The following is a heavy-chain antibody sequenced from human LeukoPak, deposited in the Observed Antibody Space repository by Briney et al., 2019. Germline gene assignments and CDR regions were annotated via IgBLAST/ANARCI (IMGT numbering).Heavy chain of an antibody. CDR2: IYSGGST. Sequence: GGSLRLSCAASGFTVSSNYMSWVRQAPGKGLEWVSVIYSGGSTYYADSVKGRFTISRDNSKNTLYLQMNSLRAEDTAVYYCANEVRYSSSWRGNFDYWGQGTLVTVSS. CDR3: ANEVRYSSSWRGNFDY. D-gene: IGHD6-13*01. J-gene: IGHJ4*02. CDR1: GFTVSSNY. V-gene: IGHV3-66*01.